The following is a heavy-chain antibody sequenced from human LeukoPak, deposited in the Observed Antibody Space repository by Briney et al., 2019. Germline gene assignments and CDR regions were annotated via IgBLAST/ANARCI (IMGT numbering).Heavy chain of an antibody. CDR1: GGSINSNNYY. CDR2: IYSSGSA. D-gene: IGHD1-26*01. J-gene: IGHJ4*02. V-gene: IGHV4-39*02. CDR3: AREQRASGDFDY. Sequence: SETLSLTCTVSGGSINSNNYYWGWIRQPPGKGLEWIGSIYSSGSAYYNPSLKSRVTISVDTSKNQFSLRLSSVTAADTAVYYCAREQRASGDFDYWGQGTLVTVSS.